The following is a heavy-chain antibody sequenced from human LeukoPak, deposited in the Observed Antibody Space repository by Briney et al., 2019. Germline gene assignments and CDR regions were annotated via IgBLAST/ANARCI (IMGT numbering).Heavy chain of an antibody. CDR3: ARQGFTGAWSYWRDY. CDR2: VDYTGST. D-gene: IGHD6-19*01. V-gene: IGHV4-59*08. Sequence: NPSETLSLTCTVSAGSISTYYWSWIRQSPGKGLEWIGYVDYTGSTTYNPSAKSRVTISVDRSRNQSFLSLKAVTAADPAVYYCARQGFTGAWSYWRDYWGQGILVTVSS. CDR1: AGSISTYY. J-gene: IGHJ4*02.